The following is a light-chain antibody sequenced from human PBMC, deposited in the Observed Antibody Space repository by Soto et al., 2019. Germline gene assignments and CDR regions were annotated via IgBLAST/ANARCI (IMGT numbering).Light chain of an antibody. J-gene: IGKJ1*01. CDR1: QSVSYNY. CDR2: AAS. Sequence: EVVLMQSPGTLSLSPGERATLSCRASQSVSYNYLAWYQQKPGQAPRLLIYAASSRATGIPDRFSGSGSGTDFTLTITRLEPEDFAMYYCQQYGSSPRTFGQGTKVEIK. CDR3: QQYGSSPRT. V-gene: IGKV3-20*01.